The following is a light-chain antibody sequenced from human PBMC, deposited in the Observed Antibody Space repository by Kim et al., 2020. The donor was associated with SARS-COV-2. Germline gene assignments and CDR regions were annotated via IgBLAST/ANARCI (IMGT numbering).Light chain of an antibody. CDR1: QRVSTD. CDR3: QQYNKWPYT. CDR2: DAS. J-gene: IGKJ2*01. V-gene: IGKV3-15*01. Sequence: SVSPGERATLSCTASQRVSTDLAWYQYKPGQAPRLLIYDASTRATGIPVRFSGSGSGTEFTLTISSLQSEDFAVYYCQQYNKWPYTFGQGTKLEI.